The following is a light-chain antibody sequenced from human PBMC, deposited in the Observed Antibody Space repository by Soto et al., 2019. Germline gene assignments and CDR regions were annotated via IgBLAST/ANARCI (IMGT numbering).Light chain of an antibody. CDR2: GNI. V-gene: IGLV1-44*01. Sequence: QPVLTQTPSASGTPGQWVAISCSGSKSNIGSVSVNWYQQLPGAAPKLLIYGNIQRPSGVPDRFSGSKSGTSASLVISGLQSEDEAAYFCAAWDDSLNGWIFGGGTKLTVL. J-gene: IGLJ2*01. CDR1: KSNIGSVS. CDR3: AAWDDSLNGWI.